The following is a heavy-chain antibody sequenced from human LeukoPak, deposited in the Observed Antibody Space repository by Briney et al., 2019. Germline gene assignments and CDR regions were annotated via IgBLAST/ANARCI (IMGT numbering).Heavy chain of an antibody. CDR3: AKSPVAAGSTLGKY. V-gene: IGHV4-61*01. CDR2: IYYSGST. Sequence: PSETLSLTCTVSCCTVSRGSLYWSCIRQPPGKGLEWIGYIYYSGSTNYNPSLKSRVTISVDTSKNQFSLKLSSLTAADTAVYYCAKSPVAAGSTLGKYWGQGTLVTVSS. CDR1: CCTVSRGSLY. D-gene: IGHD6-13*01. J-gene: IGHJ4*02.